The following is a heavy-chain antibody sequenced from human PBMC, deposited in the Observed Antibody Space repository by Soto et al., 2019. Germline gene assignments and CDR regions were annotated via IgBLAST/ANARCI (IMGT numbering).Heavy chain of an antibody. CDR3: AREVWVDTASTNPGGMDV. V-gene: IGHV4-31*03. CDR2: IYYSGST. Sequence: KPSETLSLTCTVSGGSISSGGYYWSWIRQHPGKGLEWIGYIYYSGSTYYNPSLKSRVTISVDTSKNQFSLKLSSVTAADTAVYYCAREVWVDTASTNPGGMDVWGQGTTVTVSS. D-gene: IGHD5-18*01. J-gene: IGHJ6*02. CDR1: GGSISSGGYY.